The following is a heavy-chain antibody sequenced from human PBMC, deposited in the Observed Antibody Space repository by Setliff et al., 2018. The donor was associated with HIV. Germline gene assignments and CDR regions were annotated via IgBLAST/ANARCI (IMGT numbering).Heavy chain of an antibody. J-gene: IGHJ5*02. Sequence: PSETLSLTCAVSGYSISSGYYWGWIRQPPGKGLEWIGSIYHSGSTYYNPSLKSRVTISVDTSKNQFSLKLSSVTAADTAVYYCASLVGVVYNWFDPWGQGTPVTVSS. D-gene: IGHD1-26*01. CDR3: ASLVGVVYNWFDP. CDR2: IYHSGST. V-gene: IGHV4-38-2*01. CDR1: GYSISSGYY.